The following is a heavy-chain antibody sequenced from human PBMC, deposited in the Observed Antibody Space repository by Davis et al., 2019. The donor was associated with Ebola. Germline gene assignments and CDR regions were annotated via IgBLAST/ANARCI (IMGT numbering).Heavy chain of an antibody. CDR2: INPNSGGT. CDR1: GYTFTGYY. J-gene: IGHJ3*02. V-gene: IGHV1-2*04. Sequence: ASVKVSCKASGYTFTGYYMHWVRQAPGQGLEWMGWINPNSGGTNYAQKFQGWVTMTRDTSISTAYMELSSLRSEDTAVYYCARDWVPLVVPVASSCWYYRDAFDIWGQGTMVTVSS. D-gene: IGHD2-2*01. CDR3: ARDWVPLVVPVASSCWYYRDAFDI.